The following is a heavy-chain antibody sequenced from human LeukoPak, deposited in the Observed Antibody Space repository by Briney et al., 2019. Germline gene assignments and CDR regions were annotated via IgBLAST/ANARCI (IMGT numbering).Heavy chain of an antibody. CDR3: ARDRRIAAAGDYGMDV. J-gene: IGHJ6*02. V-gene: IGHV4-30-2*01. Sequence: PSQTLSLTCAVSGGSIRSGGYSWSWIRQPPGKGLEWIGYIYYSGSIYYNPSLKSRVTISVDRSKNQFSLKLRLVTAADTAVYYCARDRRIAAAGDYGMDVWGQGTTVTVSS. CDR1: GGSIRSGGYS. CDR2: IYYSGSI. D-gene: IGHD6-13*01.